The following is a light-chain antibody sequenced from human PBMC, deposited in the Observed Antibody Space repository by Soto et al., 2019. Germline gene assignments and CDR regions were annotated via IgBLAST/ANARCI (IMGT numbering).Light chain of an antibody. J-gene: IGLJ3*02. CDR1: SSELGNHNL. CDR3: CSYAGRSTWV. V-gene: IGLV2-23*01. CDR2: EAS. Sequence: QSVLTQPASVSGSPGQSITISCTGTSSELGNHNLVSWYQQYPGKAPTLMIYEASQRPSGISHRFSGSKSGNTASLTISGLQTEDEANYYCCSYAGRSTWVFGGGTKVTVL.